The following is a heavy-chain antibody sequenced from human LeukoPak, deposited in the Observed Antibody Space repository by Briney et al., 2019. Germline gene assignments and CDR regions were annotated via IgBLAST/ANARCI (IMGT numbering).Heavy chain of an antibody. J-gene: IGHJ4*02. CDR2: ISSSSTTM. CDR1: GFTFSSYS. CDR3: ARVLYSTGWYGDHY. D-gene: IGHD6-19*01. V-gene: IGHV3-48*01. Sequence: GGSLRLSCAASGFTFSSYSMNWVRQAPGKGLEWVSYISSSSTTMYYADSVKGRFTISRDNAKNSLYLQMNSLRAEDTAVYYCARVLYSTGWYGDHYWGQGNLVTVSS.